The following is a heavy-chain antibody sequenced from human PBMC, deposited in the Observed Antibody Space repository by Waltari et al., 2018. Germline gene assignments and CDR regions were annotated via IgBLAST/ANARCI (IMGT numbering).Heavy chain of an antibody. D-gene: IGHD6-19*01. V-gene: IGHV1-18*01. Sequence: QVQLVQSGAEVKKPGASVKVSCKASGYTFTSYGISWVRQAPGQGLEWMGWISAYNGNTNYAQKIQGRVTMTTDTSTSTAYMELRSLRSDDTAVYYCARDIAEGQWLSANYYYYGMDVWGQGTTVTVSS. CDR1: GYTFTSYG. CDR2: ISAYNGNT. J-gene: IGHJ6*02. CDR3: ARDIAEGQWLSANYYYYGMDV.